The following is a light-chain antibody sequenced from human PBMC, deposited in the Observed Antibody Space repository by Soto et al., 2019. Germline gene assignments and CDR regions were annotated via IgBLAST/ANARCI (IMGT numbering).Light chain of an antibody. V-gene: IGKV1-33*01. Sequence: DIQMTQSPSSLSASVGDRVTITCQASQDISNSLNWYQQKPGKAPKLLIYDASNLETGVPSRFSGSGSGTDFTFTISSLLPEDIATYYCQQYDNLPITFGQGTRLEIK. CDR1: QDISNS. J-gene: IGKJ5*01. CDR3: QQYDNLPIT. CDR2: DAS.